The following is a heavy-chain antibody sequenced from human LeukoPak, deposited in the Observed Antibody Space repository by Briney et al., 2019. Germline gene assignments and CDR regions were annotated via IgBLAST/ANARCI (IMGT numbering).Heavy chain of an antibody. Sequence: ASVKVSCKASGYTFTSYYMHWVRQAPGQGLEWMGIINPSGGSTSYAQKFQGRVTMTRDTSTSTVYMELSSLRSEDTAVYYCSLRGVNDGDFDYWGQGTLVTVSS. J-gene: IGHJ4*02. D-gene: IGHD3-10*01. CDR3: SLRGVNDGDFDY. CDR1: GYTFTSYY. CDR2: INPSGGST. V-gene: IGHV1-46*01.